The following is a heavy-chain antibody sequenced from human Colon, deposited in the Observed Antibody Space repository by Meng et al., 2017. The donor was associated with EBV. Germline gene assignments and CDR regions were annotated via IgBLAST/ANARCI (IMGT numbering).Heavy chain of an antibody. J-gene: IGHJ4*02. CDR1: GGSFSGYV. CDR2: VSHPGSA. Sequence: LPQLGGGLLKPSETLSLTCTVNGGSFSGYVWSWVRQPPGKGMEWIGEVSHPGSANYNPSLKSRVTISVDASEKQFSLRLTSVTAADSAVYYCARVPTTGYKDHWGQGTLVTVSS. CDR3: ARVPTTGYKDH. D-gene: IGHD3-9*01. V-gene: IGHV4-34*01.